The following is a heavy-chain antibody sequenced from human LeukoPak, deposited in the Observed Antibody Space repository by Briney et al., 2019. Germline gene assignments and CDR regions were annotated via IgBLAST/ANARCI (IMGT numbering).Heavy chain of an antibody. J-gene: IGHJ4*02. CDR3: ARGGELLTGYSYGYDYFDY. D-gene: IGHD5-18*01. CDR1: GYSFTSYW. V-gene: IGHV5-51*01. Sequence: GESLKISCKGSGYSFTSYWIGWVRQMPGKGEEWMGIIYPGDSDTRYSPSFQGQVTISDDKFISTAYLQWSSLKASDTAMYYCARGGELLTGYSYGYDYFDYWGQGTLVTVSS. CDR2: IYPGDSDT.